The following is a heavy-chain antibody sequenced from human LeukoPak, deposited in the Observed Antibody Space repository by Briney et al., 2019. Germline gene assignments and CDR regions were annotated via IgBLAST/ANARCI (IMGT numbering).Heavy chain of an antibody. CDR3: ARSPYSSSWYPFAP. CDR1: GYSINSGYY. Sequence: PSETLSLTCTVSGYSINSGYYWVWIRQPPGKGLEWIGSIYTSGSTNYNPSLKSRVTMSVDTSKNQFSLKLSSVTAADTAVYYCARSPYSSSWYPFAPWGQGTLVTVSS. V-gene: IGHV4-38-2*02. D-gene: IGHD6-13*01. CDR2: IYTSGST. J-gene: IGHJ5*02.